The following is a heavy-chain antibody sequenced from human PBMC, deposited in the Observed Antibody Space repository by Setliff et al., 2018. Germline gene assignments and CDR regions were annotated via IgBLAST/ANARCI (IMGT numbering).Heavy chain of an antibody. CDR2: IYYSGGT. CDR1: GGSISSYY. D-gene: IGHD3-16*01. CDR3: ARLRGAFDY. Sequence: SETLSLTCTVSGGSISSYYWSWIRQPPGKRLEWIGYIYYSGGTNYNPSLESRVTISVDTSKNQFSLRLNSATAADTAVYYRARLRGAFDYWGQGTLVTVSS. J-gene: IGHJ4*02. V-gene: IGHV4-59*01.